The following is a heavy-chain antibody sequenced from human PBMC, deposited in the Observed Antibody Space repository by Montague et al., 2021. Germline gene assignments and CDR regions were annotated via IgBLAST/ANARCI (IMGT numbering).Heavy chain of an antibody. CDR1: GFTFSSYD. Sequence: SLSLSWAASGFTFSSYDMHWVRQATGKGLEWVSAIGTAGDTYYPGSVKGRFTISRENAKNSLYLQMNSLRAGDTAVYYCARGAHSSGYYGYYYYYSMDVWGQGTTVTVSS. CDR2: IGTAGDT. CDR3: ARGAHSSGYYGYYYYYSMDV. J-gene: IGHJ6*02. D-gene: IGHD3-22*01. V-gene: IGHV3-13*04.